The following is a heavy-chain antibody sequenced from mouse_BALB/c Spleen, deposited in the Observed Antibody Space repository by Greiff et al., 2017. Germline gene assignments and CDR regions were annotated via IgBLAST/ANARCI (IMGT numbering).Heavy chain of an antibody. CDR2: ISYSGST. D-gene: IGHD1-1*01. CDR3: AREGGSRIAY. J-gene: IGHJ3*01. Sequence: EVQLQESGPGLVKPSQSLSLTCTVTGYSITSDYAWNWIRQFPGNKLEWMGYISYSGSTSYNPSLKSRISITRDTSKNQFFLQLNSVTTEDTATYYCAREGGSRIAYWGQGTLVTVSA. CDR1: GYSITSDYA. V-gene: IGHV3-2*02.